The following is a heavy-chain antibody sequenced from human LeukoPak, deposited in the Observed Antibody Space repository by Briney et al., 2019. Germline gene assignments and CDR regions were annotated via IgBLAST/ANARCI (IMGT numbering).Heavy chain of an antibody. Sequence: PSETLSLTCIVSGGSISSSNYYWGWIRQPPGKGLEWIGSVYYTGSTVYNPSLKSRVTLSVDTSKNQVSLRLSSVSAADTAIYFCARVPGYDFLTTYYNYYIDVWGKGTTVTISS. CDR1: GGSISSSNYY. V-gene: IGHV4-39*07. CDR3: ARVPGYDFLTTYYNYYIDV. J-gene: IGHJ6*03. D-gene: IGHD3-9*01. CDR2: VYYTGST.